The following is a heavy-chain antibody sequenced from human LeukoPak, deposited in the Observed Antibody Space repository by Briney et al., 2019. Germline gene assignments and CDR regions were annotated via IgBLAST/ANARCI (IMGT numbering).Heavy chain of an antibody. CDR3: ARGLAYCSSTSCSGPFDI. J-gene: IGHJ3*02. Sequence: SETLSLTCAVYGGSFSGYYWSWIRQPPGKGLEWIGEINHSGSTNYNPSLKSRVTISVDTSKNQFSLKLSSVPAADTAVYYCARGLAYCSSTSCSGPFDIWGQGTMVTVSS. CDR2: INHSGST. D-gene: IGHD2-2*01. V-gene: IGHV4-34*01. CDR1: GGSFSGYY.